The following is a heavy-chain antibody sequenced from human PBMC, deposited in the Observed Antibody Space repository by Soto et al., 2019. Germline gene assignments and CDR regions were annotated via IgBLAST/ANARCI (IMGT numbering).Heavy chain of an antibody. D-gene: IGHD3-22*01. Sequence: ASVKVSCKASGGTFSSYAISWVRQAPGQGLEWMGGIIPIFGTANYAQKFQGRVTITADESTSTAYMELSSLRSEDTAVYYCAGGGYYYDSSGYYFDWFDPWGQGTLVTVSS. CDR3: AGGGYYYDSSGYYFDWFDP. CDR1: GGTFSSYA. CDR2: IIPIFGTA. J-gene: IGHJ5*02. V-gene: IGHV1-69*13.